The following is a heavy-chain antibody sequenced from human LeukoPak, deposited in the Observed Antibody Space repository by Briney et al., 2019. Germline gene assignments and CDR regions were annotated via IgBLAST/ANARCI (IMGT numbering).Heavy chain of an antibody. CDR1: GYTFDDSG. CDR2: INTYSGDT. CDR3: ARDKKGASDAFDI. V-gene: IGHV1-18*01. Sequence: ASVKVSCKTSGYTFDDSGIGCVRQAPGQGLEWMGWINTYSGDTNYAQNVQDRVTMTTDTSTSTVYMELRSLTSGDTAVYYCARDKKGASDAFDIWGQGTMVTVSS. J-gene: IGHJ3*02.